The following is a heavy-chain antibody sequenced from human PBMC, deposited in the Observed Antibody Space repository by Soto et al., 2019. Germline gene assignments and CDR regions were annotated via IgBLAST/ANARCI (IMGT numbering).Heavy chain of an antibody. Sequence: GGSLRLSCAASGFTFSSYWMSWVRQAPGKGLEWVANIKQDGSEKYYVDSVKGRFTTSRDNAKNSRYLQMNSLRAEDTALYYCARVIITRYCSSTSCPETYYYYYMDVWGKGTTVTVSS. CDR3: ARVIITRYCSSTSCPETYYYYYMDV. CDR2: IKQDGSEK. CDR1: GFTFSSYW. D-gene: IGHD2-2*01. V-gene: IGHV3-7*01. J-gene: IGHJ6*03.